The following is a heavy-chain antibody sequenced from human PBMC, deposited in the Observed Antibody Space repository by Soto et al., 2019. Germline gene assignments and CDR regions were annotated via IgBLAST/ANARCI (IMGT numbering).Heavy chain of an antibody. CDR2: ISYDGSNK. CDR1: GFTFSSYG. CDR3: AKDGVCGYCSGGSCYSDY. Sequence: QVQLVESGGGVVQPGRSLRLSCAASGFTFSSYGMHWVRQAPGKGLEWVAVISYDGSNKYYADSVKGRFTISRDNSKNTLYLQMNSMRAEDTAVYYCAKDGVCGYCSGGSCYSDYWGQGTLVTVSS. V-gene: IGHV3-30*18. J-gene: IGHJ4*02. D-gene: IGHD2-15*01.